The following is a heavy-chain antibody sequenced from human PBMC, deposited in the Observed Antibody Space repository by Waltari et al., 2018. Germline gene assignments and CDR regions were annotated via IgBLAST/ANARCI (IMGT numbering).Heavy chain of an antibody. J-gene: IGHJ3*02. CDR2: IHSGDSRA. CDR1: GFTFSSYA. Sequence: EVQLLESGGGLVQPGGSLRLSCVASGFTFSSYAMSWVRQAPGKGLEWVSVIHSGDSRAYYADSVKGRFTISRDNSKNTLYLQMNSLRADDTAVYYCAKGLYSYGSGSYWTQGDIWGQGTMVTVSS. CDR3: AKGLYSYGSGSYWTQGDI. V-gene: IGHV3-23*03. D-gene: IGHD3-10*01.